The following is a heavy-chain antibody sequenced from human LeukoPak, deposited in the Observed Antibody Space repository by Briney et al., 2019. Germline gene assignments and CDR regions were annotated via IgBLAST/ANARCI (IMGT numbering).Heavy chain of an antibody. CDR2: ISYDGSNK. D-gene: IGHD2-2*02. Sequence: PGGSLRLSCAASGFTVNIYAMTWVRQAPGKGLEWVAVISYDGSNKYYADSVKGRFTISRDNSKNTLYLQMNSLRAEDTAVYYCARETVVVPAAISNFDYWGQGTLVTVSS. V-gene: IGHV3-30-3*01. CDR3: ARETVVVPAAISNFDY. CDR1: GFTVNIYA. J-gene: IGHJ4*02.